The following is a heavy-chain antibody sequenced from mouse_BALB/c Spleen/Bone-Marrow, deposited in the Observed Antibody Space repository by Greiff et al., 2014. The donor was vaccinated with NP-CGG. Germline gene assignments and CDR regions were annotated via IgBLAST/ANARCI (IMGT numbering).Heavy chain of an antibody. V-gene: IGHV5-17*02. D-gene: IGHD4-1*01. Sequence: EVMLVESGGGLVQPGGSRKLSCAASGFTFSSFGMHWVRQAPEKGLEWVAYISSGSSAIYYADTERGRFTISRDNPKNTLFLQMTSLRSEDTAMYYCARGGNWEDFDYWGQGTTLTVSS. CDR1: GFTFSSFG. CDR3: ARGGNWEDFDY. J-gene: IGHJ2*01. CDR2: ISSGSSAI.